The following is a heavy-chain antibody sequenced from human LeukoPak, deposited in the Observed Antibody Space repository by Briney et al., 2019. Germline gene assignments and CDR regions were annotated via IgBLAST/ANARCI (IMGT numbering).Heavy chain of an antibody. V-gene: IGHV4-34*01. CDR3: ARDGPIWGYYYYMDV. CDR2: INHSGST. D-gene: IGHD7-27*01. Sequence: SETLSLTCAVYGGSFSGYYWSWIRQPPGKGLEWIGEINHSGSTNYNPSLKSRVTISVDTSKNQFSLKLSSVTAADTAVYYCARDGPIWGYYYYMDVWGKGTTVTVSS. CDR1: GGSFSGYY. J-gene: IGHJ6*03.